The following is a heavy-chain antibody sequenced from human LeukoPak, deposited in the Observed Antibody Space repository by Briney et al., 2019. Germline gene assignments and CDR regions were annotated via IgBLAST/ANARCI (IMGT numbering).Heavy chain of an antibody. CDR1: GGSISSYY. Sequence: SETLSLTCTVSGGSISSYYWSWIRQPPGKGLEWIGYIYYSGSTNYNPSLKSRVTISVDTSKNQFSLKLSSVTAADTAVYYCARSIAAAGKRFDYWGQGTLVTVSS. D-gene: IGHD6-13*01. CDR3: ARSIAAAGKRFDY. CDR2: IYYSGST. J-gene: IGHJ4*02. V-gene: IGHV4-59*01.